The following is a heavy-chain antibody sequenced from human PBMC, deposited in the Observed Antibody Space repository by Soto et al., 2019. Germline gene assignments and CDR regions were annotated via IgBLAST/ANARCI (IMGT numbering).Heavy chain of an antibody. Sequence: QVQLVQSGTEVKKPGASVNISCRASGYTFISYGLSWVRQAPGQGLEWMGWISTHNGNTDYTQKLQGRVTVTTDTSTSTAYMELRSLRYDDTAVYYCARWRDWYFDYWGQGTLVTVSS. J-gene: IGHJ4*02. D-gene: IGHD2-21*01. CDR2: ISTHNGNT. CDR1: GYTFISYG. V-gene: IGHV1-18*01. CDR3: ARWRDWYFDY.